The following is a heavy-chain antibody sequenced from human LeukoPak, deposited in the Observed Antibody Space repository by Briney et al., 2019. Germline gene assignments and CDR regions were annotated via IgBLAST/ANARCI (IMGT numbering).Heavy chain of an antibody. J-gene: IGHJ4*02. V-gene: IGHV1-69*05. CDR1: GGTLSSDG. CDR2: IIPMFGTA. CDR3: ALEGPTYYFDY. Sequence: GASVKVSCKAAGGTLSSDGVSWVRQAPGQGLEGLGGIIPMFGTANYAQKFQGRVTITTDESTSTAHMELSSLRSEDTAVYYCALEGPTYYFDYWGQGTLVTVSS.